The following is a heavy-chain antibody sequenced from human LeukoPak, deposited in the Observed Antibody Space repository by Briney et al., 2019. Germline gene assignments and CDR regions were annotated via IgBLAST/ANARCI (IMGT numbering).Heavy chain of an antibody. Sequence: GGSLRLSCAGSRFSFEDYAMHWVRQAPGKGLEWLSIISWNSGYIGYADSVKGRFTISRDNAKNSLYLQMNSLRAEDTAFYYCAKVRGTYSSGFFFDYWGPGALVTVSS. D-gene: IGHD6-19*01. V-gene: IGHV3-9*01. J-gene: IGHJ4*02. CDR3: AKVRGTYSSGFFFDY. CDR2: ISWNSGYI. CDR1: RFSFEDYA.